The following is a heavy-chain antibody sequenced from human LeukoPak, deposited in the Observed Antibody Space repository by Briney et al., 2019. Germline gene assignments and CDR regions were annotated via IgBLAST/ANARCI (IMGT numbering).Heavy chain of an antibody. CDR1: GFTFSSYA. V-gene: IGHV3-23*01. Sequence: GGSLRLSCAASGFTFSSYAMSWVRLAPGKGLEWVSAISGSGGSTYYADSVKGRFTISRDNSKNTLYLQMNSLRAEDTAVYYCTKNYYDSSTYFWKWGQGTLVTVSS. J-gene: IGHJ4*02. CDR2: ISGSGGST. D-gene: IGHD3-22*01. CDR3: TKNYYDSSTYFWK.